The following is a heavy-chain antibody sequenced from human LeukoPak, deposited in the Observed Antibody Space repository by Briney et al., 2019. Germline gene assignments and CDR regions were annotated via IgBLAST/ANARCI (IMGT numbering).Heavy chain of an antibody. D-gene: IGHD6-19*01. V-gene: IGHV4-39*01. CDR3: ARSPSMAGLT. J-gene: IGHJ5*02. CDR1: GDSISNSKYY. CDR2: IYKSGST. Sequence: NPSETLSLTCTVSGDSISNSKYYWGWIRQSPGKGLEWIGSIYKSGSTFYNPSLKSRVIISVDTSRNQFSLKLNSVSAADTAVYYCARSPSMAGLTWGQGTLVAVSS.